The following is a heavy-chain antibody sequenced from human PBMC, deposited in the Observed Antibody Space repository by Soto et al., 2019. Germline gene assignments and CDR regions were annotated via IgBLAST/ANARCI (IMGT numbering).Heavy chain of an antibody. D-gene: IGHD2-15*01. Sequence: QVQLVQSGAEVKKPGASVKVSCKASGYTFANYDINWVRQATGQGLEWMGWVSPNSGQTGYTQKFQGRFTMTRDTSISTAYMELSSLRSEDTAVYYCAKAGLGYCTGGSCYNYYYTDVWGKGTTVTVSS. CDR3: AKAGLGYCTGGSCYNYYYTDV. V-gene: IGHV1-8*01. CDR1: GYTFANYD. CDR2: VSPNSGQT. J-gene: IGHJ6*03.